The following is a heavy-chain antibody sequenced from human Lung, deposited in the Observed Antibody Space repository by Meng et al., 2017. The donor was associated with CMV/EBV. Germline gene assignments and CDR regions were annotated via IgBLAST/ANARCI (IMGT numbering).Heavy chain of an antibody. J-gene: IGHJ4*02. CDR2: IREDGSSK. CDR1: GFTFSTSW. V-gene: IGHV3-7*01. CDR3: ARAGLGYCSVTSCYNDY. D-gene: IGHD2-2*02. Sequence: GGPXRLXCAASGFTFSTSWMTWVRQAPGKGLEWVANIREDGSSKYYADPVKGRFTISRDNAKNSLFLQMSSLRAEDTAMYYCARAGLGYCSVTSCYNDYWGQGXLVTVSS.